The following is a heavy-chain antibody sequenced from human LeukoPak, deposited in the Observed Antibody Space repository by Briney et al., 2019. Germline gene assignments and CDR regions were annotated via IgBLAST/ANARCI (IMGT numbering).Heavy chain of an antibody. V-gene: IGHV3-66*03. CDR1: GFSVSSYG. CDR3: VRDRAEGRAWVEFDP. Sequence: PGGSLRLSCVASGFSVSSYGMSWVRQAPGKAPEWVSLLYSNGGTYYADSVKGRFIISRDNSKNTLYLQMNNLGVEDTAVYHCVRDRAEGRAWVEFDPWGQGTVVTVSS. J-gene: IGHJ5*02. CDR2: LYSNGGT.